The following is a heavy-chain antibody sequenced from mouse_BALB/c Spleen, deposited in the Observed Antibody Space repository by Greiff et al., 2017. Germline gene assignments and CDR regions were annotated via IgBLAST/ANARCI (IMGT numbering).Heavy chain of an antibody. CDR1: GYTFTSYW. J-gene: IGHJ2*01. Sequence: VQLQQSGAELAKPGASVKMSCKASGYTFTSYWMHWVKQRPGQGLEWIGYINPSTGYTEYNQKFKDKATLTADKSSSTAYMQLSSQTSEDSAVYYCARSELGPFDYWGQGTTITVSS. D-gene: IGHD4-1*01. CDR2: INPSTGYT. CDR3: ARSELGPFDY. V-gene: IGHV1-7*01.